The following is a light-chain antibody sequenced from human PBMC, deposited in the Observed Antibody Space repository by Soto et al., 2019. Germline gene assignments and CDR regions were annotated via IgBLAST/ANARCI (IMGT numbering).Light chain of an antibody. J-gene: IGKJ2*01. V-gene: IGKV3-20*01. Sequence: ESELTQSPGTLSLYPGERATLSCRASQNLGTRSVAWYQQKPGQAPRLLILGASTRATGIPARFSGSGSGTDFTLTISRLEPEDSAVYYCQQFGSAPYTFGQGTKLEIK. CDR2: GAS. CDR1: QNLGTRS. CDR3: QQFGSAPYT.